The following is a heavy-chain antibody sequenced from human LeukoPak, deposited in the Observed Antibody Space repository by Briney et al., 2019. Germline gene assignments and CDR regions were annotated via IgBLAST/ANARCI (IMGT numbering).Heavy chain of an antibody. J-gene: IGHJ3*02. CDR3: ARDNYSWDAFDI. CDR1: GGSISSYY. D-gene: IGHD5-18*01. Sequence: SETLSLTCTVSGGSISSYYWSWIRQPPGKGLEWIGYIYYSGSTNYNPSLKSRVTISVDTSKNRFSLKLSSATAADTAVYYCARDNYSWDAFDIWGQGTMVTVSS. V-gene: IGHV4-59*01. CDR2: IYYSGST.